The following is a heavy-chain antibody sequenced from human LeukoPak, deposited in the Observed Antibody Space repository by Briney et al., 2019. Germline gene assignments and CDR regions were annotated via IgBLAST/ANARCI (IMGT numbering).Heavy chain of an antibody. Sequence: PSETLSLTCTVSGGSISTYYWSWIRQPPGKGLEWIGDIYYTGSTSYNPSLRSRVTISVDMPTNQFSLKLSSVTAADTAVYYCARHRAYSDSSPFDIWGQGTMVTVSS. CDR3: ARHRAYSDSSPFDI. D-gene: IGHD6-6*01. J-gene: IGHJ3*02. CDR1: GGSISTYY. CDR2: IYYTGST. V-gene: IGHV4-59*08.